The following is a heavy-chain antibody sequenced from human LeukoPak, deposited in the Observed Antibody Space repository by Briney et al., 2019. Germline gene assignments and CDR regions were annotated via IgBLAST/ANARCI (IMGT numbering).Heavy chain of an antibody. D-gene: IGHD3-22*01. CDR2: IYQSGST. CDR1: GYSISSDYY. J-gene: IGHJ4*02. V-gene: IGHV4-38-2*01. Sequence: SETLSVTCAVSGYSISSDYYWGWIRPPPGKGLEWIGSIYQSGSTSYNPSLKSRVTISVDTSKTQFSLRLSSVTAADTAVYYCARNGSSGYMDSWGQGTLVTVSS. CDR3: ARNGSSGYMDS.